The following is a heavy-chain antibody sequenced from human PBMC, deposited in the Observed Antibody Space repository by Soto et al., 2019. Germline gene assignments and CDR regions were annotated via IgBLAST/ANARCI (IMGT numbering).Heavy chain of an antibody. J-gene: IGHJ5*01. CDR2: KYYTGTS. CDR1: GDSISSRSYC. CDR3: ARHRDPGYSSSWFNS. V-gene: IGHV4-39*01. D-gene: IGHD6-13*01. Sequence: SETLSLTCTVSGDSISSRSYCWGWIRQPPGKGLEWIGSKYYTGTSHYNPSLNSRVTISVDTSNNQFSLKLTSVTVADTAVYYCARHRDPGYSSSWFNSWGQGTLVTVSS.